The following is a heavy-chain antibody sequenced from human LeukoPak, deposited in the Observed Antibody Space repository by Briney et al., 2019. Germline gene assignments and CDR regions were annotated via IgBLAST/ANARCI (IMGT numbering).Heavy chain of an antibody. CDR3: ARVRGYSGYAPGAWFDP. J-gene: IGHJ5*02. CDR2: INHSGST. D-gene: IGHD5-12*01. CDR1: GGSFSGYY. V-gene: IGHV4-34*01. Sequence: SETLSLTCAVYGGSFSGYYWSWIRQPPGKGLEWIGEINHSGSTNYNPSLKSRVTISVDTSKNQFSLKLSSVTAADTAVYYCARVRGYSGYAPGAWFDPWGQGTLVTVSS.